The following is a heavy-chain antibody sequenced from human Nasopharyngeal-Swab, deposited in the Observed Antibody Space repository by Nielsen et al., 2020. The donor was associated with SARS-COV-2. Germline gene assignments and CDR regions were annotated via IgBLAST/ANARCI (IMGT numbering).Heavy chain of an antibody. CDR2: IYWDDDK. Sequence: SGPTLVKPTQTRTLTCTFSGFSLSTSGVGVGWIRQPPGKALEWLALIYWDDDKRYSPSLKSRLTITKDTSKNQVVLTMTNMDPVDTATYYCAYSQIGSSSWKYYYGMDVWGQGTTVTVSS. D-gene: IGHD6-13*01. CDR1: GFSLSTSGVG. J-gene: IGHJ6*02. CDR3: AYSQIGSSSWKYYYGMDV. V-gene: IGHV2-5*02.